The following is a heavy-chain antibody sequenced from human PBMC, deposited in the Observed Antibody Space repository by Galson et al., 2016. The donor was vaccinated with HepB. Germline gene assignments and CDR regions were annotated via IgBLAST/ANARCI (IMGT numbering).Heavy chain of an antibody. CDR3: ARTEGKDDGGNWHFDI. D-gene: IGHD4-23*01. CDR2: ISHTGDYR. V-gene: IGHV3-11*06. Sequence: SLRLSCAASGFSFSDYYMSWIRQAPGKGPEWLSYISHTGDYRHYADSVKGRFTISRDTAKSSLYLQMNSLRGEDTAIYFCARTEGKDDGGNWHFDIWGQGTLVTVSS. CDR1: GFSFSDYY. J-gene: IGHJ4*02.